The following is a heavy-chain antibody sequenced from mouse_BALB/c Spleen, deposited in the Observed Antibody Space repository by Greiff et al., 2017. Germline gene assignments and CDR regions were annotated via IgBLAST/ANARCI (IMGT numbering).Heavy chain of an antibody. CDR3: ARWGYGSSDYFDY. V-gene: IGHV5-17*02. J-gene: IGHJ2*01. Sequence: DVHLVESGGGLVQPGGSRKLSCAASGFTFSSFGMHWVRQAPEKGLEWVAYISSGSSTIYYADTVKGRFTISRDNPKNTLFLQMTSLRSEDTAMYYCARWGYGSSDYFDYWGQGTTLTVSS. CDR2: ISSGSSTI. D-gene: IGHD1-1*01. CDR1: GFTFSSFG.